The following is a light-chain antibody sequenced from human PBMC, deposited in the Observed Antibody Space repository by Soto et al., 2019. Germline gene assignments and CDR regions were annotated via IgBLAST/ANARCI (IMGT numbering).Light chain of an antibody. Sequence: DIQMTHSPSSLSASVGDRVTITCRASQSISSYLNWYKQKPGKAPKLLSYAASSLQSGVPSRFSGSGSGTDFTLTISSLKPEDFETYYCQQSYSTAWTFGQGTKVDIK. CDR3: QQSYSTAWT. CDR2: AAS. V-gene: IGKV1-39*01. CDR1: QSISSY. J-gene: IGKJ1*01.